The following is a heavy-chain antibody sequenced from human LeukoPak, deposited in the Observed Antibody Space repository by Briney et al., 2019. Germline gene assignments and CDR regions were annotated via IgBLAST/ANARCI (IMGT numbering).Heavy chain of an antibody. J-gene: IGHJ5*02. V-gene: IGHV1-69*13. CDR1: GGTVSRYP. Sequence: SVKVSCKASGGTVSRYPISWVRQAPGQGLEWMGGIIPIFGTANYAQKFQGRVTITADESASTAYMELSSLRSEDTAVYYCARDRPGRYCSTISCYSASPFDPWGQGTLVTVSS. D-gene: IGHD2-2*02. CDR3: ARDRPGRYCSTISCYSASPFDP. CDR2: IIPIFGTA.